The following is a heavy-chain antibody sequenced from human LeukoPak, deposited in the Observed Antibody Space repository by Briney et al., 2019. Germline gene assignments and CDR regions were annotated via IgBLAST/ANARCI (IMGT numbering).Heavy chain of an antibody. J-gene: IGHJ4*02. CDR1: GGSFSGFY. D-gene: IGHD3-10*01. CDR3: AINDGSGSYYKSDF. CDR2: IDQSGGT. Sequence: PSETLSLTCAVYGGSFSGFYWSWVRQPPGTGPEWIGEIDQSGGTNYNPSLKSRVTISIDTSKNQFSLKMTSVTAADTAVYYCAINDGSGSYYKSDFWGQGTLVTVSS. V-gene: IGHV4-34*01.